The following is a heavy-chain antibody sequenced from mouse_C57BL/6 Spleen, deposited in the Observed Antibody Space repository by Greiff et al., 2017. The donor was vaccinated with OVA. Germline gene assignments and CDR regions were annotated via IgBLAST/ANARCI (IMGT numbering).Heavy chain of an antibody. CDR2: IDPSDSYT. Sequence: VQLQQPGAELVMPGASVKLSCKASGYTFTSYWMHWVKQRPGQGLEWIGEIDPSDSYTNYNQKFKGKSTLTVDKSSSTAYMQLSSLTSEDSAVYYCARRSSYYYGSSFYFDYWGQGTTLTVSS. CDR3: ARRSSYYYGSSFYFDY. J-gene: IGHJ2*01. D-gene: IGHD1-1*01. CDR1: GYTFTSYW. V-gene: IGHV1-69*01.